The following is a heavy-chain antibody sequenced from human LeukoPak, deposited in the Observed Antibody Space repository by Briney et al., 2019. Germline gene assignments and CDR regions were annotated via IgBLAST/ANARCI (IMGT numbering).Heavy chain of an antibody. CDR2: IIPILGIA. CDR3: ARGCSGGSCYLQPFDY. Sequence: ASVKVSCKASGGTFSSYAISWVRQAPGQGLEWMGRIIPILGIANYAQKFQGRVTITADKSTSTAYMELSSLRSEDTAVYYCARGCSGGSCYLQPFDYWGQGTLVTVSS. J-gene: IGHJ4*02. CDR1: GGTFSSYA. D-gene: IGHD2-15*01. V-gene: IGHV1-69*04.